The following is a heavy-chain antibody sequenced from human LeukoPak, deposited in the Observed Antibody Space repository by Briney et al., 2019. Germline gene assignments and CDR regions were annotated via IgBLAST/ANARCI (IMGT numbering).Heavy chain of an antibody. V-gene: IGHV3-9*01. Sequence: PGGSLRLSCAASGYTFDDYAMHWVRLAPGKGLEWVSGISWNSGSIGYADSVKGRFTISRDNAKNSLYLQMNSLRAEDTALYYCAKGYLTGYLLGIDYWGQGTLVTVSS. D-gene: IGHD3-9*01. CDR1: GYTFDDYA. CDR3: AKGYLTGYLLGIDY. CDR2: ISWNSGSI. J-gene: IGHJ4*02.